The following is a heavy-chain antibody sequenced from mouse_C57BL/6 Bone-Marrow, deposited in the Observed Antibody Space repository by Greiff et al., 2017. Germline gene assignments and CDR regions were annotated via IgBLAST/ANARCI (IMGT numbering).Heavy chain of an antibody. V-gene: IGHV1-81*01. J-gene: IGHJ3*01. CDR1: GYTFTSYG. D-gene: IGHD1-1*02. CDR2: IYPRSGNT. Sequence: VKLVESGAELARPGASVKLSCKASGYTFTSYGISWVKQRTGQGLEWIGEIYPRSGNTYYNEKFKGKATLTADKSSSTAYMELRSPTSDDAAVYFCAIGGYKRFAYWGQGTLVTVSA. CDR3: AIGGYKRFAY.